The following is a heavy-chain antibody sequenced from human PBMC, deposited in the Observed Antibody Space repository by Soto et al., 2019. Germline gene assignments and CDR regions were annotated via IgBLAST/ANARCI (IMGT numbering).Heavy chain of an antibody. D-gene: IGHD3-10*01. CDR2: ISAYNGNT. V-gene: IGHV1-18*01. J-gene: IGHJ4*02. CDR3: AREGEYGSECADY. Sequence: QVQLVQSGAEVKKPGASVKVSCKASGYTFNRYGISWVRQAPGQGLEWMGWISAYNGNTNFAQKFQGRVTMTTDTSTSTGYMGLRSLRSDDTAVYYCAREGEYGSECADYWGQGTLVTVTS. CDR1: GYTFNRYG.